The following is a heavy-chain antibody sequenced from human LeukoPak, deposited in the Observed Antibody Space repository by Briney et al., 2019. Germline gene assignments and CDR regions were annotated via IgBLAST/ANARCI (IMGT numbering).Heavy chain of an antibody. CDR1: GYTFTSYD. CDR2: MNPNSGNT. V-gene: IGHV1-8*01. Sequence: ASVKVSCKASGYTFTSYDINWVRQATGQGLEWMGWMNPNSGNTGYAQKFQGRATMTRNTSISTAYMELSSLRSDDTAVYYCARDVGATTNVPEYFQHWGQGTLVTVSS. CDR3: ARDVGATTNVPEYFQH. D-gene: IGHD1-26*01. J-gene: IGHJ1*01.